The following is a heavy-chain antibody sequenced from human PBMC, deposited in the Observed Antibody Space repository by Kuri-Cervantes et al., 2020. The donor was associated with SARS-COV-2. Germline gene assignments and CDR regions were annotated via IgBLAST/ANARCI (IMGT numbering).Heavy chain of an antibody. CDR2: IYYSGST. J-gene: IGHJ4*02. Sequence: SETLSLTCTVSGGSISNHYWSWIRQPPGRGLEWIGSIYYSGSTYYNPSLKSRVTISVDTSKNQFSLKLSSVTAADTAVYYCARHGARIAVAGGGVDYWGQGTLVTVSS. D-gene: IGHD6-19*01. CDR1: GGSISNHY. V-gene: IGHV4-39*01. CDR3: ARHGARIAVAGGGVDY.